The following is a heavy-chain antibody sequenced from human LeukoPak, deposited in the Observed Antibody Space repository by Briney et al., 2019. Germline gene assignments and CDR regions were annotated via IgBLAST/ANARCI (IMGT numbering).Heavy chain of an antibody. J-gene: IGHJ4*02. CDR1: AASISNYY. D-gene: IGHD3-22*01. Sequence: SETLSLTCAVSAASISNYYWSWIRQAPGKGPEWIGYISTSGSTNYNPSLKSRVSISLDTSKNRFSLNLNFVTAADTAVYYCASPRSGYRYTFDYWGQGALVTVSS. CDR2: ISTSGST. CDR3: ASPRSGYRYTFDY. V-gene: IGHV4-4*09.